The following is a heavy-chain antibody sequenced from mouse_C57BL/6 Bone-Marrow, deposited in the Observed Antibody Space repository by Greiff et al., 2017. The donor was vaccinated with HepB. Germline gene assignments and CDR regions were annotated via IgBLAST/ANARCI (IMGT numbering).Heavy chain of an antibody. CDR1: GYTFTEYT. J-gene: IGHJ3*01. Sequence: VMLVESGAELVKPGASVKLSCKASGYTFTEYTIHWVKQRSGQGLEWIGWFYPGSGSIKYNEKFKDKATLTADKSSSTVYMELSRLTSEDSAVYFCARHEDRPMVTTDGLWFAYWGQGTLVTVSA. D-gene: IGHD2-2*01. CDR2: FYPGSGSI. V-gene: IGHV1-62-2*01. CDR3: ARHEDRPMVTTDGLWFAY.